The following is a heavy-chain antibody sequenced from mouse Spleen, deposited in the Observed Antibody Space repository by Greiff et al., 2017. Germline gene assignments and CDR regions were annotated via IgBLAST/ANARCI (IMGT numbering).Heavy chain of an antibody. J-gene: IGHJ3*01. Sequence: EVKLMESGPGLVKPSQSLSLTCSVTGYSITSGYYWNWIRQFPGNKLEWMGYISYDGSNNYNPSLKNRISITRDTSKNQFFLKLNSVTTEDTATYYCAREGQLGLGAYWGQGTLVTVSA. CDR2: ISYDGSN. D-gene: IGHD3-2*01. CDR3: AREGQLGLGAY. V-gene: IGHV3-6*01. CDR1: GYSITSGYY.